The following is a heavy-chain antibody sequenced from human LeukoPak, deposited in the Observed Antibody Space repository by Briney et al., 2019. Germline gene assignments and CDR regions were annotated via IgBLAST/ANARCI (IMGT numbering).Heavy chain of an antibody. J-gene: IGHJ4*02. CDR2: ISSSSTTI. V-gene: IGHV3-48*02. Sequence: TGGSLRLSCVVSGFTFSSYSMNRVRQAPGKGLEWISYISSSSTTIYYADSVKGRFTISRDNAKNSLYLQMNSLRDEDTAVYYCARDLYFWGQGTLVTVSS. CDR1: GFTFSSYS. CDR3: ARDLYF. D-gene: IGHD2-15*01.